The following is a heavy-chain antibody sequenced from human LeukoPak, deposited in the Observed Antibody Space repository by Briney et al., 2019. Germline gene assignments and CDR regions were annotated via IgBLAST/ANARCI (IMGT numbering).Heavy chain of an antibody. CDR1: GYTFTGYY. Sequence: ASVKVSCKASGYTFTGYYMHWVRQAPRQGLEWMGWINPNSGGTNYAQKFQGRVTMTRDTSISTAYMELSRLRSDDTAVYYCARASVVVVAATDYWGQGTLVTVSS. CDR3: ARASVVVVAATDY. J-gene: IGHJ4*02. D-gene: IGHD2-15*01. V-gene: IGHV1-2*02. CDR2: INPNSGGT.